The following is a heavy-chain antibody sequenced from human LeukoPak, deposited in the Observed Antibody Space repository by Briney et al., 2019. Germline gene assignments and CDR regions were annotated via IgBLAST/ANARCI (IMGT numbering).Heavy chain of an antibody. J-gene: IGHJ4*02. CDR1: GGSISSYY. V-gene: IGHV4-59*01. Sequence: SETLSLTCTVSGGSISSYYWSWIRQPPGKGLEWIGYIYYSGSTNYNPSLQSRVTISVDTSKNQFSLKLSSVTAADTAVYYCARTAAAGGYFDYWGQGTLVTVSS. CDR3: ARTAAAGGYFDY. D-gene: IGHD6-13*01. CDR2: IYYSGST.